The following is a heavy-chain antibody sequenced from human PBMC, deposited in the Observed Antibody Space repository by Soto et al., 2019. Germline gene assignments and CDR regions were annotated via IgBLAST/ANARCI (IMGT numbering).Heavy chain of an antibody. J-gene: IGHJ4*02. V-gene: IGHV1-69*01. D-gene: IGHD1-20*01. CDR1: GGTFSSYA. Sequence: QVQLVQSGAEVKKPGSSVKVSCKASGGTFSSYAISWVRHAPGQGLEWMGGIIPIFGTANYAQKFQGRVTITSDESTSTAYMELSSLRSEDTAVYYCARVTGRSLFRAGYKGVDDYWGQGTLVTVSS. CDR2: IIPIFGTA. CDR3: ARVTGRSLFRAGYKGVDDY.